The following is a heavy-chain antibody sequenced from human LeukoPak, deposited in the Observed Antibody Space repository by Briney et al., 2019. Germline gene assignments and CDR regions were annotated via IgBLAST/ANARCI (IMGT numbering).Heavy chain of an antibody. V-gene: IGHV4-39*07. D-gene: IGHD6-19*01. CDR3: ARGTRIAVAGIDY. CDR1: GGSISSSSYY. CDR2: IYYSGST. Sequence: PSETLSLTCTVSGGSISSSSYYWGWIRQPPGKGLEWIGSIYYSGSTNYNPSLKSRVTISVDTSKNQFSLKLSSVTAADTAVYYCARGTRIAVAGIDYWGQGTLVTVSS. J-gene: IGHJ4*02.